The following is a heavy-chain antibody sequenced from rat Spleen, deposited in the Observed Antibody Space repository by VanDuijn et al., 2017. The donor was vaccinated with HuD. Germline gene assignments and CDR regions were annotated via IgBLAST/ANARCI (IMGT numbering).Heavy chain of an antibody. Sequence: EVQLVESGGGLVQPGRSLKLSCAASGFTLSDYYMVWVRQAPKKGLEWVASISFEGSSTYYGDSVKGRFTISRDNAKSTLYLQMDSLRSEDTATYYCARPNNYYVMDAWGQGASVTVSS. D-gene: IGHD1-10*01. CDR3: ARPNNYYVMDA. V-gene: IGHV5-22*01. CDR2: ISFEGSST. J-gene: IGHJ4*01. CDR1: GFTLSDYY.